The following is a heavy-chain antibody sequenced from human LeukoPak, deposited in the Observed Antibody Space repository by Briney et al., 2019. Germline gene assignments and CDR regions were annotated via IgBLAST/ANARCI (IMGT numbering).Heavy chain of an antibody. CDR3: AKVFEVRGARRPKDY. CDR1: GXTFSDYG. Sequence: QSGGSLRLSCAASGXTFSDYGMHWVRQAPGKGLESVALISYDGGNKFYADSVRDRFTISRDNSKNTLFLQMNSLRIEDTAVYYCAKVFEVRGARRPKDYWGQGTLVIVSS. J-gene: IGHJ4*02. CDR2: ISYDGGNK. D-gene: IGHD3-10*01. V-gene: IGHV3-30*18.